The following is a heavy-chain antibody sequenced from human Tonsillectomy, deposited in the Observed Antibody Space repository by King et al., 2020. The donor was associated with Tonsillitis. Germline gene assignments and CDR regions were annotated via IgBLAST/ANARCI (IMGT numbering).Heavy chain of an antibody. Sequence: VQLVESVGGLVQPGRSLRLSCTGSGFTFGDYTMSWFRQAPGKGLEWVGFIRSKPYGGTTEYAASVKGRFTISRDDSKSIAYLQMNSLKTEDTAVYYCSREDDFWSGYSNWGQGTLVTVSS. J-gene: IGHJ4*02. CDR3: SREDDFWSGYSN. V-gene: IGHV3-49*03. D-gene: IGHD3-3*01. CDR1: GFTFGDYT. CDR2: IRSKPYGGTT.